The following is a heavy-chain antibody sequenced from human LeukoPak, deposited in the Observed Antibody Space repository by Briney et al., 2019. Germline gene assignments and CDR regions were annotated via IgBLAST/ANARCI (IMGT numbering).Heavy chain of an antibody. CDR1: GYTLTELS. J-gene: IGHJ5*02. D-gene: IGHD3-10*01. CDR2: FDPEDGET. V-gene: IGHV1-24*01. CDR3: ATAGYGSGSKVVWFDP. Sequence: ASVKVSCKVSGYTLTELSMHWVRQAPGKGLEWMGGFDPEDGETIYAQKFQGRVTMTEDTSTDTAYMELSSLRSEDTAVYYCATAGYGSGSKVVWFDPWGQGTLVTVSP.